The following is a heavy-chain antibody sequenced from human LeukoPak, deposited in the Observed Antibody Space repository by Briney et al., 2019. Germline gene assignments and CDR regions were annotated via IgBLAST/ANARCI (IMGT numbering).Heavy chain of an antibody. CDR2: IDWDDDK. J-gene: IGHJ4*02. Sequence: ESGPALVRPTQTLTLTCTFSGFSLSTSGMCVSWIRQPPGKALEWLALIDWDDDKYYSTSLKTRLTISKDTSKNQVVLTMTNMDPVDTATYYCARIGSSGYYYDYWGQGTLVTVSS. CDR1: GFSLSTSGMC. D-gene: IGHD3-22*01. CDR3: ARIGSSGYYYDY. V-gene: IGHV2-70*01.